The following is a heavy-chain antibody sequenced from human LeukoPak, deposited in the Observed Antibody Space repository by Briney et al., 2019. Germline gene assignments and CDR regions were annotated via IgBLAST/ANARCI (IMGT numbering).Heavy chain of an antibody. V-gene: IGHV3-49*04. D-gene: IGHD1-1*01. J-gene: IGHJ5*02. CDR2: ISTETYGATT. CDR1: GFNFGGYA. Sequence: GGSLRLSCRGSGFNFGGYAFSWVRQAPGKGLEWVAFISTETYGATTQYAASLRGRFSFSRDDSDSVAYLQMNTLKIEDTAVYYCSRDHFRTGTTRAPWFDPWGQGTLVTVSS. CDR3: SRDHFRTGTTRAPWFDP.